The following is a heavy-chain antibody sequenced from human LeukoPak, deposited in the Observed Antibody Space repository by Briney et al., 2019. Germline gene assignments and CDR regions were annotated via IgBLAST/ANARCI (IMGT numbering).Heavy chain of an antibody. J-gene: IGHJ3*02. CDR1: GYTFTSYD. CDR2: MNPNSGNT. D-gene: IGHD6-13*01. V-gene: IGHV1-8*01. Sequence: ASVTVSCKASGYTFTSYDINWVRQAPGQGLEWMGWMNPNSGNTGYAQKFQGRVTMTRNTSISTAYMELSSLRSEDTAVYYCARGRYSSSWYEGIDAFDIWGQGTMVTVSS. CDR3: ARGRYSSSWYEGIDAFDI.